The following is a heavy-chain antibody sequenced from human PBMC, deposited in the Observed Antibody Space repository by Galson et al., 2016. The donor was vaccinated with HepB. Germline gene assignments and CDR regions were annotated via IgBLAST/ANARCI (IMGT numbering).Heavy chain of an antibody. J-gene: IGHJ4*02. D-gene: IGHD5-18*01. V-gene: IGHV3-7*04. CDR1: GFTFSDYW. Sequence: SQRLSCAASGFTFSDYWMNWVRQAPGQGLEWVANIKRDGSQIYYVDSVKGRFTISRDNFQNSLFLQMNSLRAEDTAVYYCARAQWRQARRAAYFDYWGQGALVTVAS. CDR3: ARAQWRQARRAAYFDY. CDR2: IKRDGSQI.